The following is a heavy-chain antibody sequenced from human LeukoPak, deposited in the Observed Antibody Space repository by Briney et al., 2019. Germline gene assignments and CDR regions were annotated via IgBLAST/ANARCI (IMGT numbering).Heavy chain of an antibody. CDR2: IYYSGST. D-gene: IGHD4-11*01. CDR3: ARVGTYSNYLSPRGAFDY. J-gene: IGHJ4*02. V-gene: IGHV4-31*03. CDR1: GVSISSGGYY. Sequence: SETLSLTCTVSGVSISSGGYYWSWIRQHPGKGLEWIGYIYYSGSTYYNPSLKSRVTISVDTSKNQFSLKLSSVTAADTAVYYCARVGTYSNYLSPRGAFDYWGQGTLVTVSS.